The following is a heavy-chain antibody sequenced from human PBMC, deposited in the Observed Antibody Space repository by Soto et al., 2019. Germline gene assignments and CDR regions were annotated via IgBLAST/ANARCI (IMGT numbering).Heavy chain of an antibody. V-gene: IGHV2-5*02. CDR2: IYWDDSK. Sequence: QITLKESGPTLVIPTQTLTLTCAFSGFSLSTSGVGVGWIRQPPGKALEWLAVIYWDDSKHYSPSLRSRLTITKDTSKNQVVLTMTNMDPMDTGTYYCAHKGPEDWPLDYWGQGTLVPVSS. D-gene: IGHD3-9*01. CDR3: AHKGPEDWPLDY. CDR1: GFSLSTSGVG. J-gene: IGHJ4*02.